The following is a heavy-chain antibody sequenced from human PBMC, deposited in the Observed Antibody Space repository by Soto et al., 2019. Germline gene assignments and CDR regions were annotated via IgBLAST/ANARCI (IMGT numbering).Heavy chain of an antibody. D-gene: IGHD6-13*01. Sequence: QTWGSLRLSCAASGFTFSSYGMHWVRQAPGKGLEWVAVISYDVSNKYYADSVKGRFTISRDNSKNTLYLQMNSLRAEDTAVYYCAKSLGIAAAGTPYYGMEVWGLGTTVPASS. V-gene: IGHV3-30*18. J-gene: IGHJ6*01. CDR3: AKSLGIAAAGTPYYGMEV. CDR2: ISYDVSNK. CDR1: GFTFSSYG.